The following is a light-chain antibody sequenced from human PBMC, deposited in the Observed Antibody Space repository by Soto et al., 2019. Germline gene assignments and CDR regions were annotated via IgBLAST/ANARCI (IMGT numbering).Light chain of an antibody. V-gene: IGLV6-57*02. CDR3: QSYDSSNQRV. CDR2: EDN. Sequence: NFMLTQPHSVSESPGKTVIISCTGSSGSIASNYVQWYQQRPGSAPTTVIYEDNQRPSGVPDRFSGSIDSSSNSASLTISGLKTEDEADYYCQSYDSSNQRVFGGGTQLTVL. J-gene: IGLJ2*01. CDR1: SGSIASNY.